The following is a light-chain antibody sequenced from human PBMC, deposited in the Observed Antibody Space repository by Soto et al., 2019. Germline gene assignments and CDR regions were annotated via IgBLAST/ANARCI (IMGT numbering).Light chain of an antibody. J-gene: IGKJ1*01. CDR3: QQCYMGWT. CDR1: QSIGRF. CDR2: DAS. V-gene: IGKV1-5*01. Sequence: DIQMTQSPSTLSASVGDRVTITCRASQSIGRFLAWYQHQPGKAPKLLIYDASTLESGVPSRFSGTGSGTELTFSTTSLQNADLGTYYCQQCYMGWTFGQGTKVDIK.